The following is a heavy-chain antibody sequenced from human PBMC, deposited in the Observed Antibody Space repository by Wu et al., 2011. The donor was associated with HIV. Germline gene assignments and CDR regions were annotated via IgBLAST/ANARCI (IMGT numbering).Heavy chain of an antibody. J-gene: IGHJ4*02. V-gene: IGHV1-2*02. CDR3: ARGVYCRSDSCPGYFDY. D-gene: IGHD2-2*01. Sequence: QVQLVQSGAEVKKPGASVKVSCKASGYTFTAYYMHWVRQAPGQGLEWMGWINPNSGGTNYAQKFQGRVTMTRDTSISTAYMELSRLRSDDTAVYYCARGVYCRSDSCPGYFDYWGQGTLVTVSS. CDR1: GYTFTAYY. CDR2: INPNSGGT.